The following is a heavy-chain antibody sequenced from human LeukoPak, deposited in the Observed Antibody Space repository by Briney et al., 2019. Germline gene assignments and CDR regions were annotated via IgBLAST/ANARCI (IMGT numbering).Heavy chain of an antibody. CDR1: GFTFSSYG. CDR2: IRYDGSNE. Sequence: GGSLRLSCAASGFTFSSYGMHWVRQAPGKGLEWVAFIRYDGSNEYYADSVKGRFTISRDNSKNTLYLQMNSLRAEDTAVYYCAKGKLGYCSGGSCYGVDYWGQGTLVTVSS. CDR3: AKGKLGYCSGGSCYGVDY. D-gene: IGHD2-15*01. J-gene: IGHJ4*02. V-gene: IGHV3-30*02.